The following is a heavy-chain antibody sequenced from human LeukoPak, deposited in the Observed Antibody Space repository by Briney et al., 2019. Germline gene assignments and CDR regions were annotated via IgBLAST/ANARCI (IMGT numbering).Heavy chain of an antibody. CDR2: IKQDGSGQ. CDR1: GFIFSQYS. CDR3: ARSYGHSIDY. J-gene: IGHJ4*02. D-gene: IGHD3-10*01. Sequence: GGSLRLSCAASGFIFSQYSMNWVRQAPGKGLEWAATIKQDGSGQYYVDSVKGRFTISRDNAQNSLYLQMNNLRAEDTAVYYCARSYGHSIDYWGQGTLVTVSS. V-gene: IGHV3-7*01.